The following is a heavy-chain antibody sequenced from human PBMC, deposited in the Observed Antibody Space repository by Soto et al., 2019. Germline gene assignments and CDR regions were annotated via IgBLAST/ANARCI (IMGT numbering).Heavy chain of an antibody. V-gene: IGHV4-59*12. D-gene: IGHD3-3*01. Sequence: SETLSLTCTVSAGSISSYYWSWIRQPPGKGLEWIGYIYYSGSTNYNPSLKSRVTISVDTSKNQFSLKLSSLTAADTAVYYCASVMVDFWSGSPTYFDYWGQGTLVTVSS. J-gene: IGHJ4*02. CDR1: AGSISSYY. CDR3: ASVMVDFWSGSPTYFDY. CDR2: IYYSGST.